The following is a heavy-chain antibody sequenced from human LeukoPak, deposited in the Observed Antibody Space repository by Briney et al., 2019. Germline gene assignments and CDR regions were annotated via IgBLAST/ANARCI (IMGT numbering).Heavy chain of an antibody. J-gene: IGHJ1*01. CDR1: GFTFTNSA. D-gene: IGHD3-22*01. Sequence: ASVKVSCKASGFTFTNSAMQWVRQARGQRLEWIGWIVVGSGNANYAQKFQERVTITRDMSTSTAYMELSSLRSEDTAVYYCAAEDGYYYDSSGYYYVPYFQHWGRGTLVTVSS. CDR3: AAEDGYYYDSSGYYYVPYFQH. V-gene: IGHV1-58*02. CDR2: IVVGSGNA.